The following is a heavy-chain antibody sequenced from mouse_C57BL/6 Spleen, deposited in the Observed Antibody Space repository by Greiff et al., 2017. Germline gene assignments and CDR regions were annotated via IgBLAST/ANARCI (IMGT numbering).Heavy chain of an antibody. V-gene: IGHV1-82*01. Sequence: VKLQESGPELVKPGASVQISCKASGYAFRSSWMNWVKQRPGKGLEWIGRIYPGDGDTNYNGKFKGQATLTADNSSSTAYMQLSSLTSEDSEVYFCARSEFDYAWFAYWGQGTLVTVSA. CDR3: ARSEFDYAWFAY. CDR2: IYPGDGDT. J-gene: IGHJ3*01. CDR1: GYAFRSSW. D-gene: IGHD2-4*01.